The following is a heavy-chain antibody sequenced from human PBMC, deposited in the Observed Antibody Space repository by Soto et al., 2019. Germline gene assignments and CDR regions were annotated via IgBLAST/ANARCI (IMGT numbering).Heavy chain of an antibody. CDR1: GFTFSSYA. Sequence: PGGSLRLSCAASGFTFSSYAMHWVRQAPGKGLEWVAVISYDGSNKYYADSVKGRFTISRDNSKNTLYLQMNSLRAEDTAVYYCARDGSYGPADPFDIWGQGTMVTVSS. V-gene: IGHV3-30-3*01. CDR2: ISYDGSNK. D-gene: IGHD1-26*01. CDR3: ARDGSYGPADPFDI. J-gene: IGHJ3*02.